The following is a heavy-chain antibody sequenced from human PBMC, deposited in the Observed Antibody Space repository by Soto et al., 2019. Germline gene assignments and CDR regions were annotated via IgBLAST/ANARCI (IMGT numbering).Heavy chain of an antibody. CDR2: IYYSGST. CDR1: GGSISSGGYY. CDR3: AGGGTYYYYYGMDV. D-gene: IGHD1-1*01. V-gene: IGHV4-31*03. J-gene: IGHJ6*02. Sequence: QVQLQESGPGLVEPSQTLSLTCTVSGGSISSGGYYWSWIRQHPGKGLEWIGYIYYSGSTYYNPSLKSRVTISVDTSKNQFSLKLSSVTAADTAVYYCAGGGTYYYYYGMDVWGQGTTVTVSS.